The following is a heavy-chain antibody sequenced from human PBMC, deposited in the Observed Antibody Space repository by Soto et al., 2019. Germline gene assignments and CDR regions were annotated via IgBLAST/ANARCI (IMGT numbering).Heavy chain of an antibody. CDR3: AKDSVFEYSVGQHGSDS. V-gene: IGHV3-30*18. Sequence: QEQLVESGGGVVQPGTSLRLSCGASGFSFSSYGMHWVRQAPGQGLEWVAFITYDGSDTYYVDSVKCRFTVSRHNSKNTLYLEMNSMKPEDTSIYYCAKDSVFEYSVGQHGSDSWRQGTLVTVSS. J-gene: IGHJ4*02. CDR1: GFSFSSYG. CDR2: ITYDGSDT. D-gene: IGHD4-4*01.